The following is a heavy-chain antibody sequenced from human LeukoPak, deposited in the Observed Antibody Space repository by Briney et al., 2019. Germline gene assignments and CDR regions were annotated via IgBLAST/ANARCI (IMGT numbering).Heavy chain of an antibody. Sequence: GASVKVSCKASGGTSSSYAISWVRQAPGQGLEWMGGIIPIFGTANYAQKFQGRVTITADKSTSTAYMELSSLRSEDTAVYYCARDPGYYGSGSYYNDSTDYWGQGTLVTVSS. CDR2: IIPIFGTA. CDR3: ARDPGYYGSGSYYNDSTDY. D-gene: IGHD3-10*01. V-gene: IGHV1-69*06. CDR1: GGTSSSYA. J-gene: IGHJ4*02.